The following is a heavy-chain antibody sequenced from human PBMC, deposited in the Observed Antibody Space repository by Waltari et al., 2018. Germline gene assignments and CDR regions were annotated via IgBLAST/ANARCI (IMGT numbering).Heavy chain of an antibody. D-gene: IGHD1-26*01. Sequence: EVQLVESGGDLVQPGGSLRLSCTASGFTFSTYWMHWVRQPPGKGLVWVPRINGDGSSTSYADSVKGRFTVSRDNAKNTLYLQMSSLRVEDTALYYCARGPGSGGGGYVGDYWGQGVLVTVSS. CDR2: INGDGSST. V-gene: IGHV3-74*01. CDR1: GFTFSTYW. CDR3: ARGPGSGGGGYVGDY. J-gene: IGHJ4*02.